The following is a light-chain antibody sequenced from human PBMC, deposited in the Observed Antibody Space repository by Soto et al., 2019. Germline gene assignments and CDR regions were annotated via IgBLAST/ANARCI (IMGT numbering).Light chain of an antibody. CDR3: AAWDDSLNGPV. CDR1: SSNIGSNT. CDR2: SNN. J-gene: IGLJ3*02. Sequence: QCVLTQPPSAYGTPGQRVTISCSGSSSNIGSNTVNWYQQLAGTAPKLLIYSNNQRPSGVPDRFSGSKSGTSASLAISGLQSEDEADYYCAAWDDSLNGPVFGGGTKLTVL. V-gene: IGLV1-44*01.